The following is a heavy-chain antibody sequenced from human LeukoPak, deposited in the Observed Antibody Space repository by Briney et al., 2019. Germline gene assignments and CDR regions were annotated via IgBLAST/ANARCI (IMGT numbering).Heavy chain of an antibody. J-gene: IGHJ4*02. V-gene: IGHV3-7*05. CDR3: ARTEGYCSGGSCPGHFDY. CDR2: IKQDGSEK. CDR1: GFTFSSYA. D-gene: IGHD2-15*01. Sequence: GGSLRLSCAASGFTFSSYAMSWVRQAPGKGLEWVANIKQDGSEKYYVDSVKGRFTISRDNAKNSLYLQMNSLRAEDTAVYYCARTEGYCSGGSCPGHFDYWGQGTLVTVSS.